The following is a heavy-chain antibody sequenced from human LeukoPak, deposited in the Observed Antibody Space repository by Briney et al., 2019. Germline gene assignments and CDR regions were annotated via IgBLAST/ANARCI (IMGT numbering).Heavy chain of an antibody. J-gene: IGHJ4*02. CDR2: ISSSSSYI. V-gene: IGHV3-21*01. CDR3: VRDGHGTVPLDY. D-gene: IGHD1-7*01. Sequence: GGSLRLSCAASGFTFSSYSMNWVRQAPGKGLEWVSSISSSSSYIYYADSVKGRFTISRDNAKNTLYLQMNSLRAEDTAVFYCVRDGHGTVPLDYWGQGILVTVSS. CDR1: GFTFSSYS.